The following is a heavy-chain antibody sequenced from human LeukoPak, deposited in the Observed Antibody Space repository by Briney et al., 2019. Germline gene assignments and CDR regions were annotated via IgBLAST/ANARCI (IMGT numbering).Heavy chain of an antibody. D-gene: IGHD2-15*01. J-gene: IGHJ4*02. CDR3: ASGIPYCSGGSCYSWYFDY. CDR1: GGSFSGYY. V-gene: IGHV4-34*01. CDR2: INRSGST. Sequence: SETLSLTCAVYGGSFSGYYWSWIRQPPGKGLEWIGEINRSGSTNYNPSLKSRVTISVDPSKNQFSLKLSSVTAADTAVYYCASGIPYCSGGSCYSWYFDYWGQGTLVTVSS.